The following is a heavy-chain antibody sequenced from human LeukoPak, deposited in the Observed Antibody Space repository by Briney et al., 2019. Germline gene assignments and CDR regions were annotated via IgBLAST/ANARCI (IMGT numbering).Heavy chain of an antibody. CDR1: GYTFTCYC. V-gene: IGHV1-2*02. J-gene: IGHJ4*02. Sequence: ASVKVSCKASGYTFTCYCMHWVRQAPGKGLEWMGWINPNSGGTNYAQKFQGRVTMTRDTSISTAYMELSRLRSDDTAVYYCARGYDSSGYFYYWGQGTLVTVSS. CDR2: INPNSGGT. D-gene: IGHD3-22*01. CDR3: ARGYDSSGYFYY.